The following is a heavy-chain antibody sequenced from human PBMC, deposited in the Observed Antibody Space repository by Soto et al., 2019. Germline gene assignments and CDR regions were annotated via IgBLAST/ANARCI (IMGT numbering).Heavy chain of an antibody. CDR1: GFTFSDYY. J-gene: IGHJ4*02. D-gene: IGHD3-10*01. Sequence: GGSLRLSCVGSGFTFSDYYMTWIRQAPGKGLEWVSYISTSSSYTNYADSVKGRFTISRDNAKNSMYLQMNSLRVEDTAVYYCAREGSSYPLDNWGQGTLVTVSS. V-gene: IGHV3-11*06. CDR2: ISTSSSYT. CDR3: AREGSSYPLDN.